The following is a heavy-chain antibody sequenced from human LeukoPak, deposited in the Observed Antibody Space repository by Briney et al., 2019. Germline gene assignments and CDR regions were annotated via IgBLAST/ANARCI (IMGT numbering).Heavy chain of an antibody. CDR1: GGSISSYY. V-gene: IGHV4-4*07. D-gene: IGHD6-13*01. J-gene: IGHJ4*02. Sequence: SETLSLTCTVSGGSISSYYWSWIRQPAGKGLEWIGRIYTSGSTNYNPSLKSRVTMSVDTSKNQFSLKLSSVTAADTAVYYCARGVSSSWYQKFDYWGQGTLVTVSS. CDR3: ARGVSSSWYQKFDY. CDR2: IYTSGST.